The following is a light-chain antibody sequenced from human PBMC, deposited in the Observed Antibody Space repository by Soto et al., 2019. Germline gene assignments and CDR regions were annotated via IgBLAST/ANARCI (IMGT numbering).Light chain of an antibody. Sequence: DIQMTPSPSSLSASVGDRVTITCRASQGISNYLAWYQQKPGKVPKLLIYAASTLQSGVPARFSGSGSGTDSTLTISRLQPEDVANYYCQKYSGPPRAFGQGTKVEL. CDR1: QGISNY. CDR3: QKYSGPPRA. J-gene: IGKJ1*01. CDR2: AAS. V-gene: IGKV1-27*01.